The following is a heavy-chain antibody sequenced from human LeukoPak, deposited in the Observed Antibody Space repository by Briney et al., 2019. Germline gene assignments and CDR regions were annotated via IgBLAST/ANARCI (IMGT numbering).Heavy chain of an antibody. D-gene: IGHD1-26*01. Sequence: SETLSLTCVVSGYSISSVHYWGWIRQPPGKGLEWIGTIYHSGSTYYNPSLKSRVTISVDTSKYQFSLKLSSVTAADTAFYYCARHYSLNWFDPWGPGTLVTVSS. CDR3: ARHYSLNWFDP. CDR2: IYHSGST. V-gene: IGHV4-38-2*01. J-gene: IGHJ5*02. CDR1: GYSISSVHY.